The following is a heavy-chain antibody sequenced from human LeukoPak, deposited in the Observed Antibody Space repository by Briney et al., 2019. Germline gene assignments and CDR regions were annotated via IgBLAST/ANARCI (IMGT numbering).Heavy chain of an antibody. Sequence: SVKVSCNASGGTFSSYAISWVRQAPGQGLEWMGGIIPIFGTANYAQKFQGRVTITADESTSTAYMELSSLRSEDTAVYYCARVEYYYDSSGLPPAWGQGTLVTVSS. D-gene: IGHD3-22*01. CDR1: GGTFSSYA. J-gene: IGHJ4*02. CDR2: IIPIFGTA. V-gene: IGHV1-69*13. CDR3: ARVEYYYDSSGLPPA.